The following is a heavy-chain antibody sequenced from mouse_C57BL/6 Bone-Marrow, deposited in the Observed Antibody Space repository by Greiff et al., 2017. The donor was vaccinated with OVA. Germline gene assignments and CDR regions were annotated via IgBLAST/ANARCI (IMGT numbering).Heavy chain of an antibody. CDR1: GYTFTSYW. V-gene: IGHV1-50*01. D-gene: IGHD1-1*01. Sequence: QVHVKQPGAELVKPGASVKLSCKASGYTFTSYWMQWVKQRPGQGLEWIGEIDPSDSYTNYNQKFKGKATLTVDTSASTAYMQLSSLTSEDSAVYYCARYGRMDYWGQGTSVTVSS. J-gene: IGHJ4*01. CDR3: ARYGRMDY. CDR2: IDPSDSYT.